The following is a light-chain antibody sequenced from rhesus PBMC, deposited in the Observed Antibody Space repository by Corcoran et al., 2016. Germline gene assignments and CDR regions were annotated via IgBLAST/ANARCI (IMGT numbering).Light chain of an antibody. CDR1: SSDIGGYNY. J-gene: IGLJ1*01. V-gene: IGLV2-32*02. CDR2: EVT. Sequence: QAALTQPRSVSGSPGQSVTISCTGTSSDIGGYNYVSWYQQHPGTAPKLMISEVTTRPSGVSDRFSGSKSGNTASLTISGLQAEDEADFYCSSYAGNNIYIFGAGTRLTVL. CDR3: SSYAGNNIYI.